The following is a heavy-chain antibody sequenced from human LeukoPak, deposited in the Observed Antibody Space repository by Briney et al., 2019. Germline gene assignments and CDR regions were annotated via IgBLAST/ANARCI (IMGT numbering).Heavy chain of an antibody. V-gene: IGHV4-59*12. CDR1: GGSISSNY. CDR2: IYYSGST. D-gene: IGHD4-17*01. J-gene: IGHJ4*02. CDR3: ASLKYTVTDFDY. Sequence: SETLSLTCNVSGGSISSNYWSWIRQPPGKGLEWIGYIYYSGSTNYNPSLKSRVTISVDTSKNQFSLKLSSVTAADTAVYYCASLKYTVTDFDYWGQGTLVTVSS.